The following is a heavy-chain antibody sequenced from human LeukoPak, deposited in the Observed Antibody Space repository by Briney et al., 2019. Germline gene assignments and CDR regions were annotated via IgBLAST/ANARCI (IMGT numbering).Heavy chain of an antibody. D-gene: IGHD6-19*01. V-gene: IGHV3-23*01. CDR1: GFTFSSYA. CDR3: AKMTLYDFSGWPYYFDY. Sequence: GGSLRLSCAASGFTFSSYAMSWVRQAPGKGLEWVSAISGSGGSTYYADSVKGRFTISRDNSKNTLYLQMNSLRAEDTAVYYCAKMTLYDFSGWPYYFDYWGQGTLVTVSS. CDR2: ISGSGGST. J-gene: IGHJ4*02.